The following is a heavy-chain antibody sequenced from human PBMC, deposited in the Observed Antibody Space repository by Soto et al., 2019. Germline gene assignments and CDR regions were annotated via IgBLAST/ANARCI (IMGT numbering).Heavy chain of an antibody. Sequence: GGSLRLSCAASGFTFSSYAMHWVRQAPGKGLEWVAVISYDGSNKYYADYVKGRFTISRDNSKNTLYLQMNSLRAEETAVYYCARVPHQLGYCTNGVCPPGYYYGMDVWGQGTTVTVSS. CDR2: ISYDGSNK. J-gene: IGHJ6*02. V-gene: IGHV3-30-3*01. CDR1: GFTFSSYA. D-gene: IGHD2-8*01. CDR3: ARVPHQLGYCTNGVCPPGYYYGMDV.